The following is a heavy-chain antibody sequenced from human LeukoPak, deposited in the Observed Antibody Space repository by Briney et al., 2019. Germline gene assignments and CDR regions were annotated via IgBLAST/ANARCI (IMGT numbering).Heavy chain of an antibody. V-gene: IGHV3-9*01. Sequence: GGSLRLSCAASGFTFDDYAMHWVRQGPGKGLEWVSGISWNSGSIGYADSVKGRFTISRDNAKNSLYLQMNSLRAEDTAVYYCARDSRGAFDIWGQGTMVTVSS. J-gene: IGHJ3*02. CDR1: GFTFDDYA. CDR3: ARDSRGAFDI. D-gene: IGHD3-10*01. CDR2: ISWNSGSI.